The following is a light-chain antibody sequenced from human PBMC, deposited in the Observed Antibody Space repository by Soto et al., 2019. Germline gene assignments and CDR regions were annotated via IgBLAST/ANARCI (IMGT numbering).Light chain of an antibody. J-gene: IGLJ1*01. CDR3: KSYAGSNTDV. CDR2: EVT. CDR1: ASDIGRYNY. Sequence: QSVLTQPPSASGSPGQSVTISCIGTASDIGRYNYVSWYQHHPGKAPKLIIYEVTKRPSGVPDRFSGSKSGNTASLTVSGLQAADEADYFCKSYAGSNTDVFGSGTKVTVL. V-gene: IGLV2-8*01.